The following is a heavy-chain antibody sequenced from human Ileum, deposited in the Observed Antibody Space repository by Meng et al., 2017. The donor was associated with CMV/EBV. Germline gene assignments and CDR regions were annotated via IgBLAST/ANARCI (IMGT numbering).Heavy chain of an antibody. D-gene: IGHD5-12*01. Sequence: SETLSLTCAVYGGSFSGYYWSWIRQPPGKGLEWIGEINHSGSTNYNPSLKSRVTISVDTSKNQFSLKLSSVTAADTAVYYCTRRLPYNGYDWWGQGTLVTVSS. V-gene: IGHV4-34*01. CDR3: TRRLPYNGYDW. CDR1: GGSFSGYY. CDR2: INHSGST. J-gene: IGHJ4*02.